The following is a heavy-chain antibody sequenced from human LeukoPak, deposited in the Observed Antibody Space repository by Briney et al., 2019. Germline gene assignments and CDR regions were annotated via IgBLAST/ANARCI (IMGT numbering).Heavy chain of an antibody. D-gene: IGHD6-19*01. CDR2: IYTSGST. CDR3: ARDPAVAGTVEYYYYGMDV. CDR1: GGSISSYY. J-gene: IGHJ6*02. Sequence: SETLSLTCTVSGGSISSYYWSWIRQPAGKGLEWIGRIYTSGSTNYNPSLKSRVTMSVDTSKNQFSLKLSSVTAADTAVYYCARDPAVAGTVEYYYYGMDVWGQGTTVTVSS. V-gene: IGHV4-4*07.